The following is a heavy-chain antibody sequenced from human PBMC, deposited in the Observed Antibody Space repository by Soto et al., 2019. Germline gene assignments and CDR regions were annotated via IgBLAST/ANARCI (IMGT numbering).Heavy chain of an antibody. J-gene: IGHJ6*02. CDR2: ISAYNGNT. CDR1: GYTFTSYG. Sequence: ASVKVSCKASGYTFTSYGISWVRQAPGQGLEWMGWISAYNGNTNYAQKLQGRVSMTTDTSTSTAYMELRSLRSDDTAVYYCARDFVVPAAIWYYYGMDVWGQGTTVTVSS. V-gene: IGHV1-18*01. CDR3: ARDFVVPAAIWYYYGMDV. D-gene: IGHD2-2*02.